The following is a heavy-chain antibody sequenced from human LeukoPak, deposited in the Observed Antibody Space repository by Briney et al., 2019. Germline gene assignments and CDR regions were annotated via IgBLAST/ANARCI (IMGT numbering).Heavy chain of an antibody. J-gene: IGHJ3*02. Sequence: PGESLRLSCAASGFRFGSDWMTWVRQAPGKGLEWVANINPDGSEKYYVDSVKGRFTISRDNGKNSLYLQLNSLRDEDTAVYYCARYYDPTAGDAFDIWGQGTMVTVSS. D-gene: IGHD3-22*01. V-gene: IGHV3-7*01. CDR3: ARYYDPTAGDAFDI. CDR2: INPDGSEK. CDR1: GFRFGSDW.